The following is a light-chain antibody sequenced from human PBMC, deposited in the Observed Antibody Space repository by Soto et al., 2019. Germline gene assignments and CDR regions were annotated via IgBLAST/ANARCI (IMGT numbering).Light chain of an antibody. CDR2: DAS. Sequence: DRQMTQYPSTLSASVGDRVTITCRASQSISSWLAWYQQKPGKAPKLLIYDASSLESGVPSRFSGSGSGTEFTLTISSLQPDDFATYYCQQYNSYSWTFGQGTKVDIK. CDR1: QSISSW. CDR3: QQYNSYSWT. J-gene: IGKJ1*01. V-gene: IGKV1-5*01.